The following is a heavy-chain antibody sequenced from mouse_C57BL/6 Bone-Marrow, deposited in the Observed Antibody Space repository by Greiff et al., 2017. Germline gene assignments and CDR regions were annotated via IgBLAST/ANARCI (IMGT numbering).Heavy chain of an antibody. D-gene: IGHD1-1*01. CDR1: GYTFTSYW. J-gene: IGHJ1*03. CDR3: ARITITTVVARYFDV. Sequence: VQLQQPGTELVKPGASVKLSCKASGYTFTSYWMHWVEQRPGQGLEWIGNINPSNGGTNYNEKFKSKATLTVDKSSSTAYMQLSSLTSEDSAVYYCARITITTVVARYFDVWGTGTTVTVSS. CDR2: INPSNGGT. V-gene: IGHV1-53*01.